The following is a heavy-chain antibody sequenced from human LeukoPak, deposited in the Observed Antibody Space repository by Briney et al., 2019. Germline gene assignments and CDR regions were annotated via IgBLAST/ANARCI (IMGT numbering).Heavy chain of an antibody. CDR3: ARVDSSNWYDSRGYFDY. Sequence: PSETLSLTCTVSGGPISRYYWSWIRQPPGKALEGIAYIYYTGSTNYNPSLKSRVTMSVDTSKDQFSLKLRPLTAADTAGYYCARVDSSNWYDSRGYFDYWGQGTLVTVSS. D-gene: IGHD6-13*01. J-gene: IGHJ4*02. CDR1: GGPISRYY. V-gene: IGHV4-59*12. CDR2: IYYTGST.